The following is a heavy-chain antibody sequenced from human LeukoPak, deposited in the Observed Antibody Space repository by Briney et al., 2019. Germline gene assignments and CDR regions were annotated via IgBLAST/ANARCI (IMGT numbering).Heavy chain of an antibody. J-gene: IGHJ6*02. CDR3: AKDLSSAITSALVLDV. CDR1: GFTFSSYS. CDR2: ISSSSSTI. Sequence: PGGSLRLSCAASGFTFSSYSMNWVRQAPGKGLEWVSYISSSSSTIYYADSVKGRFTISRDNVKNVLYLQMNSLRPEDTALYYCAKDLSSAITSALVLDVWGQGTTVIVS. D-gene: IGHD3-22*01. V-gene: IGHV3-48*04.